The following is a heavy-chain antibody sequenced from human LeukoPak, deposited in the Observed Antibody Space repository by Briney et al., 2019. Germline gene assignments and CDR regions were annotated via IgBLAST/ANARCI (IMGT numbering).Heavy chain of an antibody. J-gene: IGHJ3*02. Sequence: GASVKVSCKASGGTFSSYAISWVRQAPGQGLEWMGGIIPIFDTANYAQKFQGRVTITADESTSTAYMELSSLRSEDTAVYYCAREYYGGNSVKDAFDIWGQGTMVTVSS. V-gene: IGHV1-69*13. CDR2: IIPIFDTA. D-gene: IGHD4-23*01. CDR3: AREYYGGNSVKDAFDI. CDR1: GGTFSSYA.